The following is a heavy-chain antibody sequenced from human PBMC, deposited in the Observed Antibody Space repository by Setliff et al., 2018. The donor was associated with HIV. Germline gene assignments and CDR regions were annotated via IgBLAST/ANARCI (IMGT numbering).Heavy chain of an antibody. CDR1: GYTFNNYG. J-gene: IGHJ4*02. CDR3: ARGKTWLRFLDY. CDR2: INTHSGYT. Sequence: GASVKVSCKASGYTFNNYGISWVRQAPGQGLEWMGWINTHSGYTNYAQNVQGRVTVTMDTSTSTAYMEVRSMKSDDTAVYYCARGKTWLRFLDYWGQGTLVTVSS. D-gene: IGHD5-12*01. V-gene: IGHV1-18*01.